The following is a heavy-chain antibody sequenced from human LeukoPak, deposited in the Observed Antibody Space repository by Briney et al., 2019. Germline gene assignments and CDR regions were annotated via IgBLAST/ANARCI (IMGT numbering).Heavy chain of an antibody. CDR2: IYTSGST. V-gene: IGHV4-4*07. D-gene: IGHD5-18*01. Sequence: SETLSLTCTVSGGSISSYYWSWIRQPAGKGLEWIGRIYTSGSTNYNPSLKSRVTMSVDTSKNQFSLKLSSVTAADTAVYYCAKDKCPTIYSCGYQCDYYYMDVWGKGTTVTVSS. J-gene: IGHJ6*03. CDR3: AKDKCPTIYSCGYQCDYYYMDV. CDR1: GGSISSYY.